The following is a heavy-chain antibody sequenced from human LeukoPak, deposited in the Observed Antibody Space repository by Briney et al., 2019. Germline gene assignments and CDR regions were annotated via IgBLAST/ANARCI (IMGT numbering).Heavy chain of an antibody. D-gene: IGHD5-24*01. Sequence: NPSETVSLPCTVSGGSISSYYWNWIRQPPGKGLEWIGSIYYSRSTYYNPSLKSRVTISVDTSKNQFSLKLSSVTAADTAVYYCARESEMATTKRNAFDIWGQGTMVTVSS. CDR1: GGSISSYY. CDR3: ARESEMATTKRNAFDI. V-gene: IGHV4-39*07. J-gene: IGHJ3*02. CDR2: IYYSRST.